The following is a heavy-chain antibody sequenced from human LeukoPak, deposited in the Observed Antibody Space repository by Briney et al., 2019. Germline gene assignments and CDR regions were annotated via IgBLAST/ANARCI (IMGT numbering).Heavy chain of an antibody. CDR2: IKQDGSEL. Sequence: GGSLRLSCAASGLTFRSYWMDWVRQAPGKGLEGVANIKQDGSELYYVDSVKGRFTISRDNSKNTLYLQMNSLRAEDTAVYYCARGGSYLSAFDIWGQGTMVTVSS. CDR3: ARGGSYLSAFDI. V-gene: IGHV3-7*03. J-gene: IGHJ3*02. D-gene: IGHD1-26*01. CDR1: GLTFRSYW.